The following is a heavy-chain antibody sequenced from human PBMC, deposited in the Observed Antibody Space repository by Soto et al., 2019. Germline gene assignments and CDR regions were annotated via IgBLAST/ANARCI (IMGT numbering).Heavy chain of an antibody. D-gene: IGHD5-12*01. J-gene: IGHJ6*02. CDR3: ARGGDVNYYHGMDV. V-gene: IGHV1-18*01. CDR1: GYTFTSYG. CDR2: ISAYNGKT. Sequence: QVQLVQSGGEVKKPGASVKLSCTASGYTFTSYGISWVRHAPGQGLEWMGWISAYNGKTNYAQNVQGRVTMTTDTSTRTAYMELRSLRSDDTAVYYCARGGDVNYYHGMDVWGQGTTVTVSS.